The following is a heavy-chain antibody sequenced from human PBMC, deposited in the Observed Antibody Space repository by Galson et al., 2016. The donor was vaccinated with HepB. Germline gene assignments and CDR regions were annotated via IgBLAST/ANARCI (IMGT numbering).Heavy chain of an antibody. CDR2: ISGSGDKT. CDR3: AKRGGSGWGFFDY. D-gene: IGHD6-19*01. CDR1: GFTFSSYA. Sequence: SLRLSCAASGFTFSSYAMSWVRQAPGKGLEWVSAISGSGDKTFYADSVKGRFTISRDNSKKTLSLQMSSLRAEDTAIYYCAKRGGSGWGFFDYWGQGTLATVSS. J-gene: IGHJ4*02. V-gene: IGHV3-23*01.